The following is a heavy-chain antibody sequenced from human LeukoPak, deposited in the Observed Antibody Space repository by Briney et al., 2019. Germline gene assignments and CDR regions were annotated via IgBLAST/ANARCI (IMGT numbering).Heavy chain of an antibody. Sequence: SKTLALTCSVSGSSMSLLYWGWIRQPPGKALEWIGNVYHSGSTNYNPSLKTRVSLSVDTSRNQFFLSLRSVTAADTAMYFCVRWLQPRGFDSWGQGTLVSVSS. CDR2: VYHSGST. CDR1: GSSMSLLY. D-gene: IGHD6-19*01. J-gene: IGHJ5*01. V-gene: IGHV4-59*08. CDR3: VRWLQPRGFDS.